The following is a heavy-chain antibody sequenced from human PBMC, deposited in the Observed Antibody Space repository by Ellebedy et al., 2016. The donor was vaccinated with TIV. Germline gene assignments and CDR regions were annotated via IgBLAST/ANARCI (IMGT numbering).Heavy chain of an antibody. V-gene: IGHV7-4-1*01. Sequence: MPGGSLRLSCAASGYTFTSYALNWVRQAPGQGLEWMGWIDTSTGNPSYAQGFTGRFVFSLDTSASTAYLHIRSLRAEDTAVYYCAREYSSGWRSVDYWGQGTLVTVSS. CDR3: AREYSSGWRSVDY. CDR2: IDTSTGNP. D-gene: IGHD6-19*01. CDR1: GYTFTSYA. J-gene: IGHJ4*02.